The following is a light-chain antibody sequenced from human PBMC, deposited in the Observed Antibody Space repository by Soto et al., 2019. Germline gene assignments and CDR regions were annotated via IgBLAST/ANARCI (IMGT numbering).Light chain of an antibody. CDR3: CSYAGSHTWV. CDR1: SSDVGTYNL. Sequence: QSVLTQPASVSGSPGQSITISCTGTSSDVGTYNLVSWLQQYPGKAPKVIIYEDRKRPSGVSNRFSGSKSGNTASLTISGLQAEDEAEYYCCSYAGSHTWVFGGGTKLTVL. J-gene: IGLJ3*02. CDR2: EDR. V-gene: IGLV2-23*01.